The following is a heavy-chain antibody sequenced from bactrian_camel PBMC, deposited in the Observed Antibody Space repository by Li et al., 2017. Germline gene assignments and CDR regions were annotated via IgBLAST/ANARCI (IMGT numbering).Heavy chain of an antibody. CDR1: KYAYSNYC. Sequence: HVQLVESGGGSVQAGGSLRLSCAASKYAYSNYCMGWFRQAPGMEREGVATVYIGDSTTYVADSVKGRFTISRDNVKSTLYLQMNSLKPEDTAMYYCATTKLWVGCDGTRQRPFAYWGQGTQVTVS. V-gene: IGHV3S1*01. CDR3: ATTKLWVGCDGTRQRPFAY. CDR2: VYIGDSTT. J-gene: IGHJ6*01. D-gene: IGHD5*01.